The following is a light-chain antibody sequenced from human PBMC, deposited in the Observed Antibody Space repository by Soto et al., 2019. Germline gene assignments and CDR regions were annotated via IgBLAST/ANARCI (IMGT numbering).Light chain of an antibody. V-gene: IGLV2-11*01. Sequence: QSVLTQPRSVSGSPGQSVTISCTGTSSDVGGYNYVSWYQQHPGKAPKLMIYDVSKRPSGVPDRFSGSKSGNTASLTISGVEAEDEADYYYCSYTGSYTVFGGGTKLTVL. CDR2: DVS. CDR1: SSDVGGYNY. J-gene: IGLJ2*01. CDR3: CSYTGSYTV.